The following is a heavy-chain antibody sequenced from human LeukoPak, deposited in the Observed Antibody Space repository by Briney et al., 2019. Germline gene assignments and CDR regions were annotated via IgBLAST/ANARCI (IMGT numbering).Heavy chain of an antibody. D-gene: IGHD3-9*01. CDR1: GFTFSSYG. CDR3: ARATLRYCMDV. Sequence: GGSLRLSCAASGFTFSSYGMHWVRQAPGKGLEWVAVIWYDGSNKYYADSVKGRFTISRDNSKNTLYLQMNSLRAEDTAVYYCARATLRYCMDVWGQGTTVTVSS. CDR2: IWYDGSNK. V-gene: IGHV3-33*01. J-gene: IGHJ6*02.